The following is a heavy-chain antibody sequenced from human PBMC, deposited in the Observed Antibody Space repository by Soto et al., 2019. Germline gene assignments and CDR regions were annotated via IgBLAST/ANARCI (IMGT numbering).Heavy chain of an antibody. CDR1: GYSFMKYG. Sequence: ASVKVSCKGFGYSFMKYGINWVRQAPGQGLEWVGWISPYSGYTHSAQKFHDRLTLTTDTAASTAYMELRILRSADTPHNYYAREARVLIPAAHPSGFDSWGQGTLVTVSS. D-gene: IGHD2-8*01. J-gene: IGHJ4*02. CDR2: ISPYSGYT. CDR3: AREARVLIPAAHPSGFDS. V-gene: IGHV1-18*01.